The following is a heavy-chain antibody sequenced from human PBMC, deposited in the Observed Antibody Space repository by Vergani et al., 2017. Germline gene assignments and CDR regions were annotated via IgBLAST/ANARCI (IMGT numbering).Heavy chain of an antibody. D-gene: IGHD2-2*01. CDR3: ARDSPLVVPAAIFYYYYGMDV. J-gene: IGHJ6*02. CDR2: ISYNGGNQ. Sequence: QVQLVESGGNLVQPGRSLRLSCAAAGFKFSNFGMHWVRQVPGKGLEWVAFISYNGGNQYYADSVQGRFTISRDNTKNILYLQMNSLRAEDTAVYYCARDSPLVVPAAIFYYYYGMDVWGQGTTVTVSS. CDR1: GFKFSNFG. V-gene: IGHV3-33*05.